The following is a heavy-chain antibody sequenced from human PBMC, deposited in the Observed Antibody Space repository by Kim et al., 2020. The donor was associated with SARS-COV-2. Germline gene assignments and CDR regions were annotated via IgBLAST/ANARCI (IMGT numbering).Heavy chain of an antibody. J-gene: IGHJ4*02. V-gene: IGHV1-8*01. CDR3: ARRIVAAGTPLNY. CDR2: MNPNSGNT. Sequence: ASVKVSCKASGYTFTSYDINWVRQATGQGLEWMGWMNPNSGNTGYAQKFQGRVSMTRNTSISTAYMELSSLRSEDTDVYYCARRIVAAGTPLNYWGQGTLVTVSS. D-gene: IGHD6-13*01. CDR1: GYTFTSYD.